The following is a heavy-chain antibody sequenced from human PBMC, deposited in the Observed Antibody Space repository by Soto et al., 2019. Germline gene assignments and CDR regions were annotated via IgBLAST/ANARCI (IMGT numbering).Heavy chain of an antibody. V-gene: IGHV3-23*01. CDR2: ISDSGGTT. Sequence: FAFSTYAMTWVRQAPGKGLEWVSSISDSGGTTFYADSVKGQVTISADKSISTAYLQWSSLKASDTAMYYCARLFHDDSSGLNQPIYDYWGQGTLVTVSS. CDR3: ARLFHDDSSGLNQPIYDY. J-gene: IGHJ4*02. CDR1: FAFSTYA. D-gene: IGHD3-22*01.